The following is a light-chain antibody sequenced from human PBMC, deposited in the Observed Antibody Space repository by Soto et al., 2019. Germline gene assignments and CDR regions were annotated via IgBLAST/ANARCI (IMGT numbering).Light chain of an antibody. CDR2: KAS. J-gene: IGKJ2*01. Sequence: DIQMTQSPSTLSASVGDRVTITCRASQSIRNWLAWYQQKPGKAPKLLIYKASSLQSGVPSMFSGGGSETEFTLTISSLQPDDFATYYCQQYNSYPYTFGQGTKLEIK. CDR3: QQYNSYPYT. CDR1: QSIRNW. V-gene: IGKV1-5*03.